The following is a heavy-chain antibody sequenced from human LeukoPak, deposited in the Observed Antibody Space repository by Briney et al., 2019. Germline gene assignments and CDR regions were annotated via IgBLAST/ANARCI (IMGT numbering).Heavy chain of an antibody. Sequence: PSETLSLTCTVSGGSISSSSYYWGWIRQPPGKGLEWIGSIYYSGCTYYNPSLKSRVTISVDTSKNQFSLQLSSVTAADTAVYYCARAYSSSWVADYWGQGTLVTVSS. V-gene: IGHV4-39*07. J-gene: IGHJ4*02. CDR1: GGSISSSSYY. D-gene: IGHD6-13*01. CDR3: ARAYSSSWVADY. CDR2: IYYSGCT.